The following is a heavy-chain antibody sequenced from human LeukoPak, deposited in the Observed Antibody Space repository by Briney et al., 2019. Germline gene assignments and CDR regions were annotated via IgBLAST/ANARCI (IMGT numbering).Heavy chain of an antibody. Sequence: PGGSLRLSCAASGFTFSNYGMHWVRQAPGKGLEWVAVMSYDGSNKYYADSVKGRFTISRDNSKNTLYLQMNSLRAEDTAVYYCTKGVLGGTQSVSAGLDSWGQGTLVTVSS. CDR3: TKGVLGGTQSVSAGLDS. V-gene: IGHV3-30*18. D-gene: IGHD3-16*01. J-gene: IGHJ4*02. CDR2: MSYDGSNK. CDR1: GFTFSNYG.